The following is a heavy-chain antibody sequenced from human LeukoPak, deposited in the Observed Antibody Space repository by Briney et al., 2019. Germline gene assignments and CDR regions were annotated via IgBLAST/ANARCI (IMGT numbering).Heavy chain of an antibody. V-gene: IGHV4-34*01. CDR1: GGSFSGYY. J-gene: IGHJ4*02. CDR3: ARGPSYCGGDCYPDY. CDR2: INHSGST. D-gene: IGHD2-21*02. Sequence: PSETLSLTCAVYGGSFSGYYWSWIRQPPGKGLEWIGEINHSGSTNYNPSLKSRVTISVDTSKNQFSLKLSSVTAADTAVYCCARGPSYCGGDCYPDYWGQGTLVTVSS.